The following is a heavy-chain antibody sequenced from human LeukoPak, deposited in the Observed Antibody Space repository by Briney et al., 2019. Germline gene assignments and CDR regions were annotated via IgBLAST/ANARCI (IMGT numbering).Heavy chain of an antibody. CDR3: ARAIAAAGTRGWFDP. CDR1: GGSISSGGYY. J-gene: IGHJ5*02. Sequence: PSETLSLTCTVSGGSISSGGYYWSWIRQHPGKGLEWIGYIYYSGSTYYNPPLKSRVTISVDTSKNQFSLKLSSVTAADTAVYYCARAIAAAGTRGWFDPWGQGTLVTVSS. V-gene: IGHV4-31*03. CDR2: IYYSGST. D-gene: IGHD6-13*01.